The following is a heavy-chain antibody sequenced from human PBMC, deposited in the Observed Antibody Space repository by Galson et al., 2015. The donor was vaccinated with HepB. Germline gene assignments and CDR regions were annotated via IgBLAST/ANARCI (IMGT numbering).Heavy chain of an antibody. CDR3: ARQKYQLLFGY. J-gene: IGHJ4*02. CDR2: IYYSGST. Sequence: WGWIRQPPGKGLEWIGSIYYSGSTYYNPSLKSRVTISVDTSKNQFSLKLSSVTAADTAVYYCARQKYQLLFGYWGQGTLVTVSS. D-gene: IGHD2-2*01. V-gene: IGHV4-39*01.